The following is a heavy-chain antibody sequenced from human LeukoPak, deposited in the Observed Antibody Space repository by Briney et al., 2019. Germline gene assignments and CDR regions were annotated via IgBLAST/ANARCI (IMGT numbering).Heavy chain of an antibody. D-gene: IGHD6-19*01. CDR1: GGSISSYY. J-gene: IGHJ4*02. Sequence: PSETLSLTCTVSGGSISSYYWSWIRQPPGKGLEWTGYIYYSGSTNYNPSLKSRVTISVDTSKNQFSLKLSSVTAADTAVYYCARTYSGWPLDYWGQGTLVTVSS. CDR2: IYYSGST. V-gene: IGHV4-59*01. CDR3: ARTYSGWPLDY.